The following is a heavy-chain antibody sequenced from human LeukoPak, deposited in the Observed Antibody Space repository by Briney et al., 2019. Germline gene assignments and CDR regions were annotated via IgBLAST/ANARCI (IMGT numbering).Heavy chain of an antibody. V-gene: IGHV1-8*01. CDR2: MDPNSGNT. D-gene: IGHD5-12*01. J-gene: IGHJ4*02. Sequence: ASVKVSCKASGYTFTSYDINWVRQATGQGLEWMGWMDPNSGNTGYAQKFQGRVTMTRNTSISTAYMELSSLRSEDTAVYYCARGVADSGYDPIDYWGQGTLVTVSS. CDR1: GYTFTSYD. CDR3: ARGVADSGYDPIDY.